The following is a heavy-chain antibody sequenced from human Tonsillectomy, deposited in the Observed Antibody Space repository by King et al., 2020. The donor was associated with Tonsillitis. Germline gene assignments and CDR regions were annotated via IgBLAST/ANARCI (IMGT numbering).Heavy chain of an antibody. D-gene: IGHD6-13*01. V-gene: IGHV3-74*01. J-gene: IGHJ4*02. CDR2: IVNDGSIT. CDR3: ARDPGSSWYIDF. Sequence: VQLVESGGGLVQPGGSLRLSCEASGFTFRGYWMHWVRQTPGKGLVWISRIVNDGSITDYADSVKGRFTISRDNAKDTLFLEMNSLRVEDSGVYYCARDPGSSWYIDFWGQGTLVTVSS. CDR1: GFTFRGYW.